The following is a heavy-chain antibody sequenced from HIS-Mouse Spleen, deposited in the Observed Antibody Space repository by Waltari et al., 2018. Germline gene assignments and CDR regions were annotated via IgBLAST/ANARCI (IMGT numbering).Heavy chain of an antibody. D-gene: IGHD6-13*01. V-gene: IGHV4-39*07. CDR3: AREIPYSSSWYDWYFDL. Sequence: QLQLQESGPGLVKPSETLSLTCTVSGGSISSSSYYWGWSRQPPGKGLEWIGSIYYRGRNYYNPSLKSRVTISVDTSKNQFSLKLSSVTAADTAVYYCAREIPYSSSWYDWYFDLWGRGTLVTVSS. CDR2: IYYRGRN. CDR1: GGSISSSSYY. J-gene: IGHJ2*01.